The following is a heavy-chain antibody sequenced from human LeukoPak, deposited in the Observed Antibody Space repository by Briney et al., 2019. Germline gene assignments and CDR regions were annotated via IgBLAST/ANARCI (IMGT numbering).Heavy chain of an antibody. V-gene: IGHV1-2*02. D-gene: IGHD2-15*01. CDR2: INPYSGGT. Sequence: ASVKVSCKASGYTFTGYYMHWVRQAPGQGLEWMGWINPYSGGTNYAQKFQGRVTMTRDTSISTAYMELSRLRSDDTAVYYCARGAEIVVVAATVIYNWFDPWGQGTLVTVSS. CDR3: ARGAEIVVVAATVIYNWFDP. J-gene: IGHJ5*02. CDR1: GYTFTGYY.